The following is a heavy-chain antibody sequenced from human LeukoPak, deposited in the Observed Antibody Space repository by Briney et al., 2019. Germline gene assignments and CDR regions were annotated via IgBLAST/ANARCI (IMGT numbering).Heavy chain of an antibody. J-gene: IGHJ3*02. CDR3: ARETRRGDAFDI. V-gene: IGHV3-64*01. CDR1: GFTFSNYA. CDR2: ISSNGGST. D-gene: IGHD3-16*01. Sequence: PGGSLRLSCAASGFTFSNYAMHWVRQAPGKRLEYVSAISSNGGSTYYANSVKGGFTISRDKSKNTVYLKMGSLRAEDMAVYYCARETRRGDAFDIWGQGTMVTVSS.